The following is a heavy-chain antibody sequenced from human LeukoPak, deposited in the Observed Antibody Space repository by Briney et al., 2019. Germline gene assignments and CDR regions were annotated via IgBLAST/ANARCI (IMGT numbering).Heavy chain of an antibody. J-gene: IGHJ5*02. V-gene: IGHV4-4*07. Sequence: SETLSLTCTVSGGSVRSYYWSWIRQPAGEGLEWIGRLHTSGSTHYNPSLKSRVTISVDTSKNQFSLKLSSVTAADTAVYYCARWGSLMTGEDWFDPWGQGTLVTVSS. D-gene: IGHD1-20*01. CDR1: GGSVRSYY. CDR3: ARWGSLMTGEDWFDP. CDR2: LHTSGST.